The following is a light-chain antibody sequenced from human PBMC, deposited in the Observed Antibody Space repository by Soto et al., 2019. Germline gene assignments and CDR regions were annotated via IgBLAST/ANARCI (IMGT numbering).Light chain of an antibody. J-gene: IGKJ2*02. CDR1: QSVSSN. Sequence: EIVMTQSPATLSVSPGERATLSCRASQSVSSNLAWYQQKPGQAPRLLIYGASTRATGIPARFSGSGSGTEFTLTLSSLQSEDFAVYYCQQYNNWPPLMCTFGQGTKLEI. V-gene: IGKV3D-15*01. CDR3: QQYNNWPPLMCT. CDR2: GAS.